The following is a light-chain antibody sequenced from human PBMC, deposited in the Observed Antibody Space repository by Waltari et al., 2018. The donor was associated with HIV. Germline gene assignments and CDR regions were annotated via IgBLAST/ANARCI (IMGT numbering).Light chain of an antibody. CDR2: GAS. CDR1: QSVNNNY. V-gene: IGKV3-20*01. Sequence: EIVLPQSPGTLSFSPGERATLSCRASQSVNNNYLAWYQQKPGQAPRLLMSGASSRASGIPDRFSGSGSGTDFTLTISRLEPEDFAVYYCQQYGTSPFTFGPGTKVDIK. CDR3: QQYGTSPFT. J-gene: IGKJ3*01.